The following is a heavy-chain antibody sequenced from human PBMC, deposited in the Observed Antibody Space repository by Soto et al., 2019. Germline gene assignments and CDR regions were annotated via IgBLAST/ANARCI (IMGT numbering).Heavy chain of an antibody. J-gene: IGHJ4*02. V-gene: IGHV3-23*01. D-gene: IGHD7-27*01. CDR3: AKEVSLGSTVDLGY. CDR1: GFTFSSDA. Sequence: TGGSLRLSCAASGFTFSSDAMSWVRQAPGKGLEWVSTISGSGGSTYYADAVKGRFTISRDNSMDTLYLQMKSLRVEDTARYYCAKEVSLGSTVDLGYWGQGSLVTVSS. CDR2: ISGSGGST.